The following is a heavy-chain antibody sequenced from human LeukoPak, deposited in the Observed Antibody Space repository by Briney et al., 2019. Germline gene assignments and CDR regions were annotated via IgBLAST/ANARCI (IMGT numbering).Heavy chain of an antibody. CDR2: IFYSGST. J-gene: IGHJ4*02. V-gene: IGHV4-39*01. Sequence: SETLSLTCTVSGGSISSYYWHWIRQPPGKGLEWIGSIFYSGSTYYNPSLERRVTISVDTSKNQFSLKQSSVTAADTAVFYCARHLITAAAGTLGNYFDYWGQGTLVTVSS. CDR1: GGSISSYY. D-gene: IGHD1-1*01. CDR3: ARHLITAAAGTLGNYFDY.